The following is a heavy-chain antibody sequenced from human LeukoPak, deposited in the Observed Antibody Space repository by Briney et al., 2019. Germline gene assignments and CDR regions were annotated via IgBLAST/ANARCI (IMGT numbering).Heavy chain of an antibody. D-gene: IGHD3-10*01. Sequence: PGGSLRLSCAASGFTFSDYYMSWIRQAPGKGLEWVSYISSSGSTIYYADSVKGRFTISRDNAKNTLYLQMNSLRAEDTAVYYCARDPRGWYYYGSGSYSDYFDYWGQGTLVTVSS. V-gene: IGHV3-11*04. J-gene: IGHJ4*02. CDR2: ISSSGSTI. CDR3: ARDPRGWYYYGSGSYSDYFDY. CDR1: GFTFSDYY.